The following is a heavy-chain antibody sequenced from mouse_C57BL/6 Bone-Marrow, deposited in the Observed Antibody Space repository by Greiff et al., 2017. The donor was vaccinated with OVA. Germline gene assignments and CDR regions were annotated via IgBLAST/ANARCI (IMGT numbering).Heavy chain of an antibody. CDR1: GFTFSSYG. J-gene: IGHJ2*01. Sequence: EVKVVEPGGDLVKPGGSLKLSCAASGFTFSSYGMSWVRQTPDKRLEWVATISSGGSYTYYPDSVKGRFTISRDNAKNTLYLQMSSLKSEDTAMYYCARRGSYFDYWGQGTTLTVSS. CDR2: ISSGGSYT. CDR3: ARRGSYFDY. V-gene: IGHV5-6*02. D-gene: IGHD1-1*01.